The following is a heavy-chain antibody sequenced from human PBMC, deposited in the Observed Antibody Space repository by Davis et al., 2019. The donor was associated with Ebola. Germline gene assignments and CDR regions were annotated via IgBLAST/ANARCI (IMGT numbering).Heavy chain of an antibody. Sequence: ASVKVSCKASGASFSSYGVHWVRQAPGQGLEWMGWINGYNGNTNYAQKFQGRVTMTTDTSTSTAYMELRTLGSDDTAVYYCAREPEPLGGSCYSLGCYFDFWGQGTLVTVSS. D-gene: IGHD2-15*01. CDR3: AREPEPLGGSCYSLGCYFDF. J-gene: IGHJ4*02. V-gene: IGHV1-18*01. CDR2: INGYNGNT. CDR1: GASFSSYG.